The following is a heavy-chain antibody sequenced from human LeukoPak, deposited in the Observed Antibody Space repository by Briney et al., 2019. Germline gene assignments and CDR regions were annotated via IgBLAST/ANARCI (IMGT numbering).Heavy chain of an antibody. CDR1: GGTFSSYA. Sequence: SVKVSCKASGGTFSSYAISWVRQAPGQGLEWMGRIIPILGIANYAQKFQGRVTITADKSTSTAYMELSSLRSEDTAVYYCARSRYCSSTSCYRGNAFDIWGQGTMVTVSS. D-gene: IGHD2-2*02. CDR2: IIPILGIA. J-gene: IGHJ3*02. CDR3: ARSRYCSSTSCYRGNAFDI. V-gene: IGHV1-69*04.